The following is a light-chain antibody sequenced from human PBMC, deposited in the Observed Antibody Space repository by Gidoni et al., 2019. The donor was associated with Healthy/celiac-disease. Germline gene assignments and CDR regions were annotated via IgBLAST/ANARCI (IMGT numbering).Light chain of an antibody. V-gene: IGKV1-8*01. CDR2: AAS. J-gene: IGKJ1*01. CDR1: QGISSY. CDR3: QQYYSYPRT. Sequence: AIRMTQSPSSLSASTGDRVTITCRASQGISSYLAWYQQKPGKAPKLLIYAASTLQSGVPSRISGSGSGTDFTLTISCLQSEDFATYYCQQYYSYPRTFXQXTKVEIK.